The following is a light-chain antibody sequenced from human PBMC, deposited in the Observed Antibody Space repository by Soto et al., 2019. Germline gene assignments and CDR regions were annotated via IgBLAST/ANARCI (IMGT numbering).Light chain of an antibody. J-gene: IGKJ1*01. V-gene: IGKV1-39*01. Sequence: DIQMTQSPSTLPASVGDRVTITCRASQSISTYLNWYQQNPGTAPKLLISAASTLQSGVPSRFSGGGFGTDFTLTISSLQPEDFATYYCQQSYTTPPTFGQGTKVEI. CDR3: QQSYTTPPT. CDR1: QSISTY. CDR2: AAS.